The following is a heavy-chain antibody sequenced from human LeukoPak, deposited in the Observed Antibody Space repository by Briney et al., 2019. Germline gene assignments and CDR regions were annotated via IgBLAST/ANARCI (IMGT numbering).Heavy chain of an antibody. CDR2: MYYSGST. CDR1: GGSISSYY. CDR3: ARQYYDSSGYYPWYFDY. J-gene: IGHJ4*02. D-gene: IGHD3-22*01. V-gene: IGHV4-59*05. Sequence: SETLSLTCTVSGGSISSYYWSWIRQPPGKGLEWIGSMYYSGSTYHNQSLKSRLIISVDTSTNQFSLKLTSVTAADTAMYYCARQYYDSSGYYPWYFDYWGQGTLVTVSS.